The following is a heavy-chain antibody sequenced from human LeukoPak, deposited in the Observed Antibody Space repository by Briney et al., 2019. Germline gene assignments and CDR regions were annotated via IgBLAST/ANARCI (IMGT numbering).Heavy chain of an antibody. J-gene: IGHJ4*02. D-gene: IGHD3-22*01. V-gene: IGHV4-30-2*01. Sequence: SETLPLTCAVSGGSISSGGYSWSWIRQPPGQGLEWIGYIYHSGNTYYNPSLKSRVTISVDRSKNQFSLKLSSVTAADTAVYYCAGGYYYDSSGPIDYWGQGTLVTVSS. CDR1: GGSISSGGYS. CDR2: IYHSGNT. CDR3: AGGYYYDSSGPIDY.